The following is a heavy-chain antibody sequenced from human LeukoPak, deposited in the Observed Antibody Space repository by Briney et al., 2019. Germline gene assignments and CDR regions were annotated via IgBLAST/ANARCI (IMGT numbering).Heavy chain of an antibody. Sequence: ASVRVSCKGSGYDFTVYYMHWVRQAPGQGLEWMGWMDPKSGDTIYAPKFQGRVSMTTDTSIATAYMELSSLTFDDSAIYYCATKGGLTPNTIAMWGHGTMVTVSS. CDR1: GYDFTVYY. D-gene: IGHD3-10*01. J-gene: IGHJ3*01. CDR3: ATKGGLTPNTIAM. CDR2: MDPKSGDT. V-gene: IGHV1-2*02.